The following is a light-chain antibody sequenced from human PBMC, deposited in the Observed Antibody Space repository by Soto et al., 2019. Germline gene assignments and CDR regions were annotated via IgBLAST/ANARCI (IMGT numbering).Light chain of an antibody. CDR1: ASTIGRNY. CDR2: RNS. V-gene: IGLV1-47*01. Sequence: QSALTQSPSASGTPGQRVTISCSGSASTIGRNYVYWYQQLPGTAPKLLIYRNSQRPSGVPDRFSGSKSGTSASLAISGLRSEDEADYYCAAWDDNLSGLYVFGAETKVTVL. J-gene: IGLJ1*01. CDR3: AAWDDNLSGLYV.